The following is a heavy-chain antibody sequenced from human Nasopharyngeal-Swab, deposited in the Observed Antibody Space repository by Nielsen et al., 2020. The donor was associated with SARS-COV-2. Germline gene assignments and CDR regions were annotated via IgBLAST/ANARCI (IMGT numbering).Heavy chain of an antibody. CDR2: IYYSGST. D-gene: IGHD3-3*01. J-gene: IGHJ4*02. CDR1: GGSISYYY. V-gene: IGHV4-59*13. Sequence: SETLSLTCTVSGGSISYYYWTWIRQPPGKGPEWIGYIYYSGSTNYNPSLKSRVTISVDTSKNQFSLKLSSVTAADTAVYYCARDSGWSGYYLGYFDYWGQGTLVTVSS. CDR3: ARDSGWSGYYLGYFDY.